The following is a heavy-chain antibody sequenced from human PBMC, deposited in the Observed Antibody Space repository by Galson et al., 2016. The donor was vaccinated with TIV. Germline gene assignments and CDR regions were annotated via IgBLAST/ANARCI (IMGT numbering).Heavy chain of an antibody. Sequence: SLRLSCAASGFSFSRNAMHWVRQAPGRGLEWVALISYDGTNKYYADSVKGRLSISRDNSRNTLYLQMSSLRREDTAVYYCSTSIMGGNIYYYGMDVWGQGTTVTVSS. CDR2: ISYDGTNK. CDR3: STSIMGGNIYYYGMDV. D-gene: IGHD1-26*01. J-gene: IGHJ6*02. V-gene: IGHV3-30-3*01. CDR1: GFSFSRNA.